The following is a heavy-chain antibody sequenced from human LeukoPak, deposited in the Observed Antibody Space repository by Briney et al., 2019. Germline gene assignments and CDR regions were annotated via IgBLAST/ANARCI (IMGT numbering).Heavy chain of an antibody. CDR3: ARDRGRNSFDY. J-gene: IGHJ4*02. Sequence: GGSLRLSCAASRFTFSSYEMNWVRQAPGKGLEWVSYISSSGSTIYYADSVKGRFTISRDNSKNSLYLQLTSLRAEDTALYYCARDRGRNSFDYWGQGTLVSVSS. V-gene: IGHV3-48*03. D-gene: IGHD1-14*01. CDR2: ISSSGSTI. CDR1: RFTFSSYE.